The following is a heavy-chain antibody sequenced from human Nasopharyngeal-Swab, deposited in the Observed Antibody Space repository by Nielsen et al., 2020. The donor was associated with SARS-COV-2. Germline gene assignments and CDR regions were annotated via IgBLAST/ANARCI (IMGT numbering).Heavy chain of an antibody. CDR3: ARGGNIVVVITHEVSYFDY. CDR1: GFTFSSYA. D-gene: IGHD3-22*01. Sequence: GEFLKISCAASGFTFSSYAMSWVRQAPGKGLEWVSSISSSSSYIYYADSVKGRFTISRDNAKNSLYLQMNSLRAEDTAVYYCARGGNIVVVITHEVSYFDYWGQGTLVTVSS. J-gene: IGHJ4*02. CDR2: ISSSSSYI. V-gene: IGHV3-21*01.